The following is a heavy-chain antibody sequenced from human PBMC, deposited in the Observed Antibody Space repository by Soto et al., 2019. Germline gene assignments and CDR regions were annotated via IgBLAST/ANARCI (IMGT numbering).Heavy chain of an antibody. CDR2: IYPGDSDT. CDR3: ARQLPPYSSSPRYNWFDP. V-gene: IGHV5-51*01. J-gene: IGHJ5*02. CDR1: GYSFTSYW. Sequence: PGGSLRISCMGSGYSFTSYWIGWVRQIPGKGLEWMGIIYPGDSDTRYSPSFQGQVTISADKSISTAYLQWSSRKASDTAMYYCARQLPPYSSSPRYNWFDPWGQGTVVTVSS. D-gene: IGHD6-6*01.